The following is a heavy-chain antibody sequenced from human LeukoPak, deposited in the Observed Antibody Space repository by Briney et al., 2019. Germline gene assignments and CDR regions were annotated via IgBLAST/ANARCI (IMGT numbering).Heavy chain of an antibody. CDR2: IYYSGST. V-gene: IGHV4-59*01. Sequence: SETLSLTCTVSGGSISSYYWSWIRQPPGKGLEWIGYIYYSGSTNYNPSLKSRVTISVDTSKNQFSLKLSSVTAADTAVYYCPRDASRGWYDYWGQGTLVTVSS. D-gene: IGHD6-19*01. CDR1: GGSISSYY. J-gene: IGHJ4*02. CDR3: PRDASRGWYDY.